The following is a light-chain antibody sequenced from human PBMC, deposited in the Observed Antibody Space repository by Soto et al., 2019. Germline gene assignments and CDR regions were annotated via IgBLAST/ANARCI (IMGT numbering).Light chain of an antibody. V-gene: IGKV1-12*01. CDR2: AAS. Sequence: DIQMTQSPSYVSASVGDRVTITCRASQVIGSWLAWYQQKPGKAPKLLIYAASSLHSGVPSSFSGSGSGTDFTLTISSLQPEDSATYYCQQANSFPWTFGQWTKVEIK. CDR3: QQANSFPWT. J-gene: IGKJ1*01. CDR1: QVIGSW.